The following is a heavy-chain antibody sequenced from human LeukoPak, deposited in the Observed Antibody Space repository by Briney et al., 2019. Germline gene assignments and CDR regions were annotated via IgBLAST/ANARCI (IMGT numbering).Heavy chain of an antibody. J-gene: IGHJ5*02. CDR2: IYSGGST. CDR3: ARDLTRINWFDP. Sequence: SETLSLTCTVSGASISGGGYYWGWIRQPPGKGLEWIGSIYSGGSTYYNASLQSRVTISVDTSKNQFSLKLSSVTAADTAVYYCARDLTRINWFDPWGQGTLVTVSS. CDR1: GASISGGGYY. V-gene: IGHV4-39*02.